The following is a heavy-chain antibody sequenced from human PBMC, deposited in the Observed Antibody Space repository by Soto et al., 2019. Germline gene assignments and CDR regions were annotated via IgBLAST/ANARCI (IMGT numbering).Heavy chain of an antibody. D-gene: IGHD5-12*01. J-gene: IGHJ4*02. CDR2: IKQDGSEK. CDR3: ARVGLRSGRQYFDY. V-gene: IGHV3-7*01. Sequence: GGSLRLSCVASGFTFSSYWMSWVRQAPGKGLEWVANIKQDGSEKYYVDSVKGRFTISRDNAKNSLYLQMNSLRAEDTAVYYCARVGLRSGRQYFDYWGQGTLVTVSS. CDR1: GFTFSSYW.